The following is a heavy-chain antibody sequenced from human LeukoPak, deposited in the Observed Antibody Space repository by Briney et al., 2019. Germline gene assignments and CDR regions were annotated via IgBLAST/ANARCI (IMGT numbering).Heavy chain of an antibody. J-gene: IGHJ4*02. CDR2: INPNSGGT. CDR3: ARDLVADDVWIGILFDY. V-gene: IGHV1-2*02. D-gene: IGHD3-3*01. Sequence: VASVKVSCKASGYTFTGYYMHWVRQAPGQGLEWMGWINPNSGGTNYAQKFQGRVTMTRDTSISTAYMELSRLRSDDTAVYYCARDLVADDVWIGILFDYWGQGTLFNVSS. CDR1: GYTFTGYY.